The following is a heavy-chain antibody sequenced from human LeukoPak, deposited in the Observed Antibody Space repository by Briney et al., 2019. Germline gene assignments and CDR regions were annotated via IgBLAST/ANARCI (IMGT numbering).Heavy chain of an antibody. CDR1: GFTFSSYW. D-gene: IGHD7-27*01. V-gene: IGHV3-7*01. J-gene: IGHJ4*02. CDR2: IKQDGSEK. Sequence: PGGSLRLSCAASGFTFSSYWMSWVRQAPGKGLEWVANIKQDGSEKYYVDSVKGRFTISRDNAKNSLYLQMNSLRAEDTAVYYCATLGTLANDYGDYWGQGTLVTVSS. CDR3: ATLGTLANDYGDY.